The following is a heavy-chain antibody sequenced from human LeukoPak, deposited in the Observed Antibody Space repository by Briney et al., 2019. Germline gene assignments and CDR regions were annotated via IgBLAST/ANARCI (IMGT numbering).Heavy chain of an antibody. CDR2: IYYSWSN. Sequence: PSETLSLTCTVSGGSISSGDYYWSWIRQPPGKGLEWIGYIYYSWSNYYNQSLKSRVNISVDKSKNQFSLKLNSVTAADTAVYYCAREGITRGPFDYWGQGTLVTDCS. CDR3: AREGITRGPFDY. CDR1: GGSISSGDYY. D-gene: IGHD3-16*01. J-gene: IGHJ4*02. V-gene: IGHV4-30-4*01.